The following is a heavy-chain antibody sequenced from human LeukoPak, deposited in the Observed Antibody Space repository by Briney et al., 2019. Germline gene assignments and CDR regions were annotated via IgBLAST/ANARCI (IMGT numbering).Heavy chain of an antibody. D-gene: IGHD6-19*01. CDR3: ARESIAVAGTWIDY. CDR1: GGSFSGYY. Sequence: SETLSLTCAVYGGSFSGYYWSWIRQPPGKGLEWIGYIYYSGSTNYNPSLKSRVTISVDTSKNQFSLKLSSVTAADTAVYYCARESIAVAGTWIDYWGQGTLVTVSS. CDR2: IYYSGST. V-gene: IGHV4-59*01. J-gene: IGHJ4*02.